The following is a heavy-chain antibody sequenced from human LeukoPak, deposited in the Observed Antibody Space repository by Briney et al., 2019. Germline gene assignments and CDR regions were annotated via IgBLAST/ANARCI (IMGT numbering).Heavy chain of an antibody. J-gene: IGHJ4*02. CDR3: VREGPVRFLEQIDY. CDR2: IHHGGST. V-gene: IGHV4-38-2*02. CDR1: SYSISRGYY. D-gene: IGHD3-3*01. Sequence: PSETLSLTCTVSSYSISRGYYWGWIRPSPGKGLEWIGNIHHGGSTSYNPSLKSRVTISLDMSKNQFSLKLNSVTAADTAVYYCVREGPVRFLEQIDYWGQGTLVTVSS.